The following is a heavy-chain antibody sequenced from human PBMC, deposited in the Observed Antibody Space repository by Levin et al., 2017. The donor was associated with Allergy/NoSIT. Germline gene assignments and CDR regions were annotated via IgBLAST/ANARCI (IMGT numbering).Heavy chain of an antibody. CDR2: IKNKAKSYTT. CDR1: GFTFSDYY. J-gene: IGHJ4*02. D-gene: IGHD3-16*01. Sequence: GESLKISCAASGFTFSDYYMDWVRQAPGKGLEWVGRIKNKAKSYTTEYAASVKGRFTISRDDSKSSLYLQMNSLKTEDTAVYYCTIADPNLNYWGQGTLVTVSS. V-gene: IGHV3-72*01. CDR3: TIADPNLNY.